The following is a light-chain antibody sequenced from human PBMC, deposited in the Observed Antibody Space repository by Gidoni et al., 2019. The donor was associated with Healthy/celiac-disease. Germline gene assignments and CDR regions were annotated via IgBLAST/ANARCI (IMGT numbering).Light chain of an antibody. Sequence: QSGLTQPASVSGSPGQSITISCTGTSSDVGDYDYVSWYKQHPGKAPKLMIFDVYNRPSGVSDRFSGSKSGSTSSLTISGLQAEDEADYYCTSYTGSSTLGVFGGGTKLTVL. CDR1: SSDVGDYDY. CDR2: DVY. V-gene: IGLV2-14*01. CDR3: TSYTGSSTLGV. J-gene: IGLJ3*02.